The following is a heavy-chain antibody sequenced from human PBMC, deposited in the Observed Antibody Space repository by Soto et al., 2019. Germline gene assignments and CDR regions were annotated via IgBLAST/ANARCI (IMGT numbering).Heavy chain of an antibody. CDR2: IYHSGST. CDR1: GYSISNGYY. V-gene: IGHV4-38-2*02. CDR3: ARDTYYDFWSGYYYFDY. D-gene: IGHD3-3*01. J-gene: IGHJ4*02. Sequence: SETLSLTCTVSGYSISNGYYWGWIRQPPGKGLEWIGSIYHSGSTYYNPSLKSLVTISVNTSKTQFSLKLSSLTAADTAVYYCARDTYYDFWSGYYYFDYWGQGTLVTVSS.